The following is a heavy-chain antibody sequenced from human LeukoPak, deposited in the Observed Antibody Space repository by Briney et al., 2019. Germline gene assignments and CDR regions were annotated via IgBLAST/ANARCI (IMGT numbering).Heavy chain of an antibody. D-gene: IGHD2-15*01. CDR1: GYTFTSYG. J-gene: IGHJ4*02. CDR3: ATRYCSGGSCSYFDY. CDR2: ISAYNGNT. V-gene: IGHV1-18*04. Sequence: GASVKVSCKASGYTFTSYGISWVRQAPGQGLEWMGWISAYNGNTNYAQKLQGGVTMTTDTSTSTAYMELRSLRSDDAAVYYCATRYCSGGSCSYFDYWGQGTLVTVSS.